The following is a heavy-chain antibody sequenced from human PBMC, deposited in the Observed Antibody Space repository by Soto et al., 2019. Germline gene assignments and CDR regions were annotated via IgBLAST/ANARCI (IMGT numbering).Heavy chain of an antibody. CDR3: ARLDYYGSSSGRSYYYYMYV. CDR1: GGSISSSSYY. V-gene: IGHV4-39*01. D-gene: IGHD3-10*01. CDR2: IYYSGST. J-gene: IGHJ6*03. Sequence: SETLSLTCTVSGGSISSSSYYWGWIRQPPGKGLEWIGSIYYSGSTYYNPSLKSRVTISVDTSKNQFSLKLSSVTAADTAVYYCARLDYYGSSSGRSYYYYMYVWGKGTTVTVSS.